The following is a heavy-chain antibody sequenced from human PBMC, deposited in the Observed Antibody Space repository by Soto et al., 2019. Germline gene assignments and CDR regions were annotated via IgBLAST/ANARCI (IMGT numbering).Heavy chain of an antibody. CDR1: GGSISSYY. J-gene: IGHJ3*02. CDR3: ARGAFDI. Sequence: PSETLSLTCTVSGGSISSYYWSWIRQPPGKGLEWIGYIYYSGSTNYNPSLKSRVTISVDTSKNQFSLKLSSVAAADTAVYYCARGAFDIWGQGTMVTVSS. V-gene: IGHV4-59*01. CDR2: IYYSGST.